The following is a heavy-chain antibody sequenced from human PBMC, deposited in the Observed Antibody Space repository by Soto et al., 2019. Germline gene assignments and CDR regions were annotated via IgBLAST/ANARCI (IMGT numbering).Heavy chain of an antibody. V-gene: IGHV4-30-4*01. J-gene: IGHJ6*02. CDR2: IFYSGTT. CDR3: ARDLWVEPELYYYGMDV. Sequence: TLDLTCTVSVDSISSADYYWSWILQTPGKGLEWIGHIFYSGTTYYNPSLKSRLTISVDTSKNHFSLRLTSVTAADTAVYYCARDLWVEPELYYYGMDVWGQGTTVTAP. CDR1: VDSISSADYY. D-gene: IGHD1-1*01.